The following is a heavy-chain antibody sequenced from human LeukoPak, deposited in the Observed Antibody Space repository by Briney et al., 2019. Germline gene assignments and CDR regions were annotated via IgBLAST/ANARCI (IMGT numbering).Heavy chain of an antibody. J-gene: IGHJ4*02. V-gene: IGHV3-74*01. CDR3: SRGGSSDY. CDR1: GFTFSTYW. D-gene: IGHD6-6*01. Sequence: GGSLRLSCAASGFTFSTYWMHWVRQAPGKGLVWVSRINSDGSSTSYADSVKGRFTISRDNTKNTLYLQMNRLRAEDTVVYYCSRGGSSDYGGQGTLVTVSS. CDR2: INSDGSST.